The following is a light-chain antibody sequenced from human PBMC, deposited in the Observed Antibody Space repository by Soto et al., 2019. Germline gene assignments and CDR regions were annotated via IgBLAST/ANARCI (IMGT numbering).Light chain of an antibody. J-gene: IGKJ3*01. CDR2: ATS. CDR3: QQRET. Sequence: DIQMTQSPSSLSASVGDRVTITCRASQAIHSYLNWYQQKPGKAPNLLIFATSTLQSGVPSRFSGSGSGTDFTLTISSLQAEDFATYYCQQRETVGPGTKVDIK. CDR1: QAIHSY. V-gene: IGKV1-39*01.